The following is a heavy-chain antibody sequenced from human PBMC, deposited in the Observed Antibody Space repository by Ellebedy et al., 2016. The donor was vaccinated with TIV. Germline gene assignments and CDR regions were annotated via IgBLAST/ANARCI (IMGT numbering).Heavy chain of an antibody. CDR3: AKDRGSTWFNWFNP. CDR1: GFTFTNYA. V-gene: IGHV3-23*01. CDR2: ISGSGVST. J-gene: IGHJ5*02. D-gene: IGHD6-13*01. Sequence: GESLKISXATSGFTFTNYAMSWARQAPGKGLEWVSGISGSGVSTYHADSVKGRFSISRDNSKNTLYLQMNSLRSEDTAVYYCAKDRGSTWFNWFNPWGRGTLVTVSS.